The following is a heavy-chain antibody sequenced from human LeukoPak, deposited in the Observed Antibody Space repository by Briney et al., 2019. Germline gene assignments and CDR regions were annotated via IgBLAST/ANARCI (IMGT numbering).Heavy chain of an antibody. CDR1: GFTFSSYG. D-gene: IGHD6-19*01. Sequence: GGSLRLSCAASGFTFSSYGMHWVRQAPGKGLEWVAFIRYDGSNKYYADSVKGRFTISRDNSKNTLYLQMNSLRAEDTAVHYCAKEGIAVAGTGYYYYYYYMDVWGKGTTVTVSS. V-gene: IGHV3-30*02. CDR2: IRYDGSNK. CDR3: AKEGIAVAGTGYYYYYYYMDV. J-gene: IGHJ6*03.